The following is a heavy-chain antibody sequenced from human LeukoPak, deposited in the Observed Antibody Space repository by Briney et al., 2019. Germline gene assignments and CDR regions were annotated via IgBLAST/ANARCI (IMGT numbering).Heavy chain of an antibody. CDR3: ARGTPVEQDPFYFDY. CDR2: INPSGGST. CDR1: GYTFTSYY. V-gene: IGHV1-46*01. D-gene: IGHD1/OR15-1a*01. Sequence: GASVKVYCKASGYTFTSYYMHWVRQAPGQGLEWMGIINPSGGSTSYAQKFQGRVTMTRDMSTSTVYMELSSLRSEDTAVYYCARGTPVEQDPFYFDYWGQGTLVTVSS. J-gene: IGHJ4*02.